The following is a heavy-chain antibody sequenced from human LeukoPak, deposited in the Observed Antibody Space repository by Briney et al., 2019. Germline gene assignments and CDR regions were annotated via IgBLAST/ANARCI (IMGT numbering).Heavy chain of an antibody. V-gene: IGHV4-30-2*02. J-gene: IGHJ4*02. CDR1: GGSISSGGYS. D-gene: IGHD2-15*01. CDR2: IYHSGST. CDR3: ARGPGLLWSPYYFDY. Sequence: SETLSLTCAVSGGSISSGGYSWSWIRQPPGKGLEWIGYIYHSGSTYYNPSLKSRVTISVDRSKNQFSLKLSSVTAADTAVYYCARGPGLLWSPYYFDYWGQGTLVTVSS.